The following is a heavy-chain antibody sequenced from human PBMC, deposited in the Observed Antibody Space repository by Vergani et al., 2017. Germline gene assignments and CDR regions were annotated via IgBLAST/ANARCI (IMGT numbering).Heavy chain of an antibody. CDR2: IGYDGRIK. V-gene: IGHV3-30*02. J-gene: IGHJ4*02. Sequence: QVQLVETGGGVVQPGGSLRLYCATSGFSFNTYGAHWVRQAPGKGLEWVAFIGYDGRIKYNVESVKGRFTISRDTSKKTLSLQMRSLRADDTAVYYCAKDGRESSDYGYFYYWGQGTLVTVSS. CDR1: GFSFNTYG. D-gene: IGHD4-17*01. CDR3: AKDGRESSDYGYFYY.